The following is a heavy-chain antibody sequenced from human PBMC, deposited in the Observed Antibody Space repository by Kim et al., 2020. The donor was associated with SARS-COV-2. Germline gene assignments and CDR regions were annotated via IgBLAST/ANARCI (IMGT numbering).Heavy chain of an antibody. Sequence: GGSLRLSCAASGFTFSSYGMHWVRQAPGKGLEWVAVIWYDGSNKYYADSVKGRFTISRDNSKNTLYLQMNSLRAEDTAVYYCARDRAVLWFGGDAFDIWGQGTMVTVSS. D-gene: IGHD3-10*01. CDR1: GFTFSSYG. V-gene: IGHV3-33*01. J-gene: IGHJ3*02. CDR2: IWYDGSNK. CDR3: ARDRAVLWFGGDAFDI.